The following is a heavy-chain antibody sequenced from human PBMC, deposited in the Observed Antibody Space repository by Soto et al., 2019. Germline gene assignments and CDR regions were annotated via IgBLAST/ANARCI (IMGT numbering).Heavy chain of an antibody. D-gene: IGHD6-13*01. CDR2: ISSSSSTI. V-gene: IGHV3-48*02. CDR3: ARDRPWQQLVRTYYYYGMDV. Sequence: AGGSLRLSCAASGFTFSSYSMNWVRQAPGKGLEWVSYISSSSSTIYYADSVKGRFTISRDNAKNSLYLQMNSLRDEDTAVYYCARDRPWQQLVRTYYYYGMDVWGQGTTVTVSS. CDR1: GFTFSSYS. J-gene: IGHJ6*02.